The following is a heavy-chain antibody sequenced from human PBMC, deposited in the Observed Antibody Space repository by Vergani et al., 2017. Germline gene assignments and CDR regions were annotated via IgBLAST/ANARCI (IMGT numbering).Heavy chain of an antibody. D-gene: IGHD3-22*01. V-gene: IGHV3-23*01. CDR3: AKVPLYYYDSSGYKVGDDY. CDR2: ISGSGGST. J-gene: IGHJ4*02. CDR1: GFTFSSYA. Sequence: EVQLLESGGGLVQPGGSLRLSCAASGFTFSSYAMSWVRQAPGKGLEWVSAISGSGGSTYYADSVKGRFTISRDNSKNTLYLQMNSLRAEDTAVYYCAKVPLYYYDSSGYKVGDDYWGQGTLLTVSS.